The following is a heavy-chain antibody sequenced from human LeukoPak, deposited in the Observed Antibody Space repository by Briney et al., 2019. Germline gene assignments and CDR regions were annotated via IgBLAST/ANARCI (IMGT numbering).Heavy chain of an antibody. Sequence: GGSLRLSCAASGFTFGAYAMNWVRQAPGKGLEWVSAISGSSAYTYYADSGKGRFTISRDNSKNTLFLQMTGLRAEDTAVYFCAKGKAAAVANMCYFDYWGRGTLVTVSS. V-gene: IGHV3-23*01. D-gene: IGHD6-25*01. CDR2: ISGSSAYT. J-gene: IGHJ4*02. CDR1: GFTFGAYA. CDR3: AKGKAAAVANMCYFDY.